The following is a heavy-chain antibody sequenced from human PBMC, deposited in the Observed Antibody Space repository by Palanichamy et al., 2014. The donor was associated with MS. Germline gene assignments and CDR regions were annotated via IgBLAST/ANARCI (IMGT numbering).Heavy chain of an antibody. D-gene: IGHD6-19*01. CDR2: IYPGDSDT. CDR1: GYSFTSYW. V-gene: IGHV5-51*01. Sequence: EVQLVQSGAEVKKPGESLKISCKGSGYSFTSYWIGWVRQMPGKGLEWMGIIYPGDSDTRYSPSFQGQVTISADKSISTAYLQWSSLKASDTAMYYCARQIAVAGTLDYFDYWGQGTLVTVSS. CDR3: ARQIAVAGTLDYFDY. J-gene: IGHJ4*02.